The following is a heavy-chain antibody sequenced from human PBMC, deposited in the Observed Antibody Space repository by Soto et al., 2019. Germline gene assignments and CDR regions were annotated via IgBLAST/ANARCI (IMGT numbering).Heavy chain of an antibody. CDR1: GYSFTSYW. V-gene: IGHV5-10-1*01. Sequence: KISCKGSGYSFTSYWISWVRQMPGKGLEWMGRIDPSDSYTNYSPSFQGHVTISADKSISTAYLQWSSLKASDTAMYYCARSPRYSSSGPNWFDPWGQGTLVTVSS. CDR2: IDPSDSYT. CDR3: ARSPRYSSSGPNWFDP. J-gene: IGHJ5*02. D-gene: IGHD6-13*01.